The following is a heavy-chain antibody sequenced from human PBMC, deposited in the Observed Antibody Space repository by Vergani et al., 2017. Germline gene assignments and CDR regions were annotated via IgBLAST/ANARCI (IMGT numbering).Heavy chain of an antibody. J-gene: IGHJ6*02. V-gene: IGHV4-59*08. D-gene: IGHD2-2*02. Sequence: QVQLQESGPGLVKPSETLSLTCTVSGGSISSYYWSWIRQPPGKGLEWIGYIYYSGSTNYNPSLKSRVTRSVDTSKNQFSLKLSSVTAADTAVYYCARHVGYCSSTSCYTSYGMDVWGQGTTVTVSS. CDR1: GGSISSYY. CDR3: ARHVGYCSSTSCYTSYGMDV. CDR2: IYYSGST.